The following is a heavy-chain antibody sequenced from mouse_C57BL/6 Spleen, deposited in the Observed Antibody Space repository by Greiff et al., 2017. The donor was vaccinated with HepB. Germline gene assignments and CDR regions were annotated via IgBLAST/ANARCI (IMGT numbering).Heavy chain of an antibody. CDR1: GYSFTDYN. D-gene: IGHD1-1*01. Sequence: EVQLQQSGPELVKPGASVKISCKASGYSFTDYNMNWVKQSNGKSLEWIGVINPNDGTTSYNQKFKGKATLTVDQSSSTADMQLNSLTSEDSAVYYCSRLEPMSTVEYYFDYWGQGTTLTVSS. J-gene: IGHJ2*01. CDR2: INPNDGTT. CDR3: SRLEPMSTVEYYFDY. V-gene: IGHV1-39*01.